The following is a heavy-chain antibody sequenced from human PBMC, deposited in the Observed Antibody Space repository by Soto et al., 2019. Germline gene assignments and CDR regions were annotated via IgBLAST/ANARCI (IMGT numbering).Heavy chain of an antibody. CDR3: TRGGYNEGGFDY. Sequence: SCATCGFSFNYYDLNWVRQAPGKGLEWVSSLNSHDGLTHYADSVKGRFAISRDSAKKSFYLQMNSLRVEDTAVYYCTRGGYNEGGFDYWGRGNLVTVSS. D-gene: IGHD5-12*01. CDR2: LNSHDGLT. CDR1: GFSFNYYD. V-gene: IGHV3-21*01. J-gene: IGHJ4*02.